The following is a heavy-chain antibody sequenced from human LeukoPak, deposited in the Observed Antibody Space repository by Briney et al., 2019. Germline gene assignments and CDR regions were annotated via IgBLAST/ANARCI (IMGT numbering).Heavy chain of an antibody. J-gene: IGHJ6*04. V-gene: IGHV5-10-1*01. CDR3: ARRSHIYCSGGSCAYYYGMDV. Sequence: GEALKISCKGSGYSFTSYWISWVRQMPGKGLEWMGRLDPSDSYTHYSPSFQGHVTISADKSISTAYLQWSSLKASDTAMYYCARRSHIYCSGGSCAYYYGMDVWGKGTTVTVSS. D-gene: IGHD2-15*01. CDR1: GYSFTSYW. CDR2: LDPSDSYT.